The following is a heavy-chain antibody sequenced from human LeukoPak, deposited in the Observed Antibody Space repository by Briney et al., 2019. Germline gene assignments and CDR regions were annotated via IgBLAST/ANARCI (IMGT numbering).Heavy chain of an antibody. J-gene: IGHJ4*02. Sequence: GGSLRLSCAASGFTFSNYAMSWVRQAPGKGLEWVSAISGSGGSTYYADSVKGRFTISRDNSKNTLYLQMNSLRAEDTAVYYCATRDYYDSSGANFDYWGQGTLVTVSP. V-gene: IGHV3-23*01. CDR3: ATRDYYDSSGANFDY. D-gene: IGHD3-22*01. CDR2: ISGSGGST. CDR1: GFTFSNYA.